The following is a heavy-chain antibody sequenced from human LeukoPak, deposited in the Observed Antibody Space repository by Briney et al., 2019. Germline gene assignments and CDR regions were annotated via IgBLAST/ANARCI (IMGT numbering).Heavy chain of an antibody. D-gene: IGHD4-17*01. CDR1: GFTFSSYG. Sequence: GRSLRLSCAAAGFTFSSYGMHWVRQAPGKGLEWVAVIWYDGSNKYYADSVKGRFTISRDNSKNTLYLQMNSLRAEDTAVYYCARERGVYGDYGRGLDPWGQGTLVTVSS. CDR2: IWYDGSNK. CDR3: ARERGVYGDYGRGLDP. V-gene: IGHV3-33*01. J-gene: IGHJ5*02.